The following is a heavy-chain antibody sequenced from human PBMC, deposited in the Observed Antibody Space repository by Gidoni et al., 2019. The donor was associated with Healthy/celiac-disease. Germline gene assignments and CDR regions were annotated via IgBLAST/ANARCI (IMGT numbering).Heavy chain of an antibody. D-gene: IGHD2-21*01. Sequence: EVQLVESGGGLVQPGGSLRLSCAASGLTVSSNYMSWVRQAPGKGLEWVSVIYAGGRTYYADSVKGRFTISRDNSKNTLYLQMNSLRAEDTAVYYCARDLRGVAGGNYYFDCWGQGTLVTVSS. V-gene: IGHV3-66*01. CDR1: GLTVSSNY. J-gene: IGHJ4*02. CDR3: ARDLRGVAGGNYYFDC. CDR2: IYAGGRT.